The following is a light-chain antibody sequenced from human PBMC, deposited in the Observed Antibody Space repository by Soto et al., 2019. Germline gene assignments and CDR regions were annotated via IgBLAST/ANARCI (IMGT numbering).Light chain of an antibody. CDR2: KVS. Sequence: DVVMTQSPLSLPATPGQAASLSCRSNQSLVHSDGIAYFSWFQQRPGRSPRRLIYKVSNRDSGVPARFSGSGSGTDFALKISRVEAEDVGVYYCMQGTHWPITFGQGTRLEIK. V-gene: IGKV2-30*02. J-gene: IGKJ5*01. CDR3: MQGTHWPIT. CDR1: QSLVHSDGIAY.